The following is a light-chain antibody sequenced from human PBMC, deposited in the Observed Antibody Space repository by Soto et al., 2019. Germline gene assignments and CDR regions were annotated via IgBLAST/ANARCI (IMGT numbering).Light chain of an antibody. J-gene: IGKJ4*01. V-gene: IGKV3-11*01. CDR3: QQRSDGLT. Sequence: EIVLTQSPATLSLSPGQRATLSCRASQSVYSDFAWYQQKPGQAPRLLIYEASNRATGIPARFSGSGSGTDFTLTISRLEPEDFAVYYCQQRSDGLTFGGGTRVEV. CDR2: EAS. CDR1: QSVYSD.